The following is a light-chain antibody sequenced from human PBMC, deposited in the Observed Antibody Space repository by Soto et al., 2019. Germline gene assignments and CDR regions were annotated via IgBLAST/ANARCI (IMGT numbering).Light chain of an antibody. J-gene: IGKJ1*01. V-gene: IGKV1-5*03. CDR1: QSISTW. Sequence: GDRVTITCRASQSISTWLAWYQQKPGKAPKLLIYKASGLESGVPSRFSGSGSGTDFTLTISSLQPDDFATYYCQQSNSFPWTFGQGTKVDIK. CDR2: KAS. CDR3: QQSNSFPWT.